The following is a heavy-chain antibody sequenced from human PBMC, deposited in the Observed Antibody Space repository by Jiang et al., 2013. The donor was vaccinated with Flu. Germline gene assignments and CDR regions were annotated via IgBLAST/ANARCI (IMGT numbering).Heavy chain of an antibody. CDR2: IYYSGST. Sequence: ETLSLTCTVSGGSISSYYWSWIRQPPGKGLEWIGYIYYSGSTNYNPSLKSRVTISVDTSKNQFSLKLSSVTAADTAVYYCARQGPHDAFDIWGQGTMVTVSS. V-gene: IGHV4-59*08. CDR1: GGSISSYY. J-gene: IGHJ3*02. CDR3: ARQGPHDAFDI.